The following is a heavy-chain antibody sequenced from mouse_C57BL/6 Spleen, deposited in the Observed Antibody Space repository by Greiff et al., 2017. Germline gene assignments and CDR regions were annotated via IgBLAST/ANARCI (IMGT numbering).Heavy chain of an antibody. CDR1: GYTFTSYT. J-gene: IGHJ2*01. D-gene: IGHD2-3*01. CDR3: ARGRGDGYSFYFDD. CDR2: INPSRGYT. V-gene: IGHV1-4*01. Sequence: VQLQQSGAELARPGASVKMSCKASGYTFTSYTMHWVKQRPGQGLEWIGYINPSRGYTKYNQKFKDKATLTADKSSSTAYMQLSSLTSEDSSVYYCARGRGDGYSFYFDDWGKGTTLTVSS.